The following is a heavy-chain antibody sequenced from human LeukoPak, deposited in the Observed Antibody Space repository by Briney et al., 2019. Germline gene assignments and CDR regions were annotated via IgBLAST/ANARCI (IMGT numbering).Heavy chain of an antibody. Sequence: GVSLQISFKGSGSSFTSYWIGWVRRMPGKGLEWMGIIYPGDSDTRYSPSFQGQVTISADKSISTAYLQWSSLKASDTAMYYCARQDDGYYYYGMDVWGQGTTVTVSS. CDR1: GSSFTSYW. CDR2: IYPGDSDT. D-gene: IGHD4/OR15-4a*01. J-gene: IGHJ6*02. V-gene: IGHV5-51*01. CDR3: ARQDDGYYYYGMDV.